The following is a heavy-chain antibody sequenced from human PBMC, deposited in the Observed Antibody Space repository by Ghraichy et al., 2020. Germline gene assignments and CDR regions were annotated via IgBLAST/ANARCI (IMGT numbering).Heavy chain of an antibody. CDR1: GGSISSGGYY. D-gene: IGHD2-15*01. J-gene: IGHJ4*02. CDR3: AGGGSPYYFDY. Sequence: SETLSLTCTVSGGSISSGGYYWSWIRQHPGKGLEWIGYIYYSGSTYYNPSLKSRVTISVDTSKNQFSLKLSSVTAADTAVYYCAGGGSPYYFDYWGQGTLVTVSS. CDR2: IYYSGST. V-gene: IGHV4-31*03.